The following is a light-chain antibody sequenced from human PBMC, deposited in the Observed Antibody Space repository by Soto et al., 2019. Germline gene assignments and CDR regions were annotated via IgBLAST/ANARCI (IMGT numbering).Light chain of an antibody. CDR2: WAS. CDR3: QEYCCPARS. Sequence: DVVLTQSPDSLAVSLGERATINCKSSQSVLYSSNNKNYLAWYQQKPGQPPKLLIYWASTRESGVPDRLSGRGSGTDFTLTVTCLEAGEVAVDYCQEYCCPARSFGQGTEVEIK. CDR1: QSVLYSSNNKNY. V-gene: IGKV4-1*01. J-gene: IGKJ1*01.